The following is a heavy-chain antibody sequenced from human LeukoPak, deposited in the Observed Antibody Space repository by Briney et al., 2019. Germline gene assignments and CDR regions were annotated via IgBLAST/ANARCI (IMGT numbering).Heavy chain of an antibody. Sequence: PSETLSLTCTVSGGSISSYYWSWIRQPAGKGLEWIGRIYTSGSTNYNPSLKSRVTMSVDTSKNQFSLKLGSVTAADTAVYYCARDTCYYGSGSYSIFDYWGQGTLVTVSS. CDR3: ARDTCYYGSGSYSIFDY. V-gene: IGHV4-4*07. J-gene: IGHJ4*02. CDR2: IYTSGST. D-gene: IGHD3-10*01. CDR1: GGSISSYY.